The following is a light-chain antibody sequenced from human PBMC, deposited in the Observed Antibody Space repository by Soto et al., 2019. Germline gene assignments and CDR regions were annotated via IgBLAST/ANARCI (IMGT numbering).Light chain of an antibody. CDR2: SAS. J-gene: IGKJ1*01. Sequence: EIVMTQSPATLSVSPGERATLSCRASQRISSNLAWYQHKTGQAPRLLIYSASARATGVPARFSGSGSGTEFTLTISSLQSEDFGIYYCQQYDYWWTFGQGTRVEI. V-gene: IGKV3-15*01. CDR1: QRISSN. CDR3: QQYDYWWT.